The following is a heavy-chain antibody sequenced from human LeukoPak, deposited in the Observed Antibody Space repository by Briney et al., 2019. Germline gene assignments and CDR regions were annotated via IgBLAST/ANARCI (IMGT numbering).Heavy chain of an antibody. J-gene: IGHJ4*02. D-gene: IGHD3-16*01. V-gene: IGHV1-2*02. Sequence: ASVKVSCKASGYTFTDYFIHWVRQAPGQGLEWMGWIIPNSGGTNFAQEFQDRVTMTRDTSISTAYMELNTLTSDDTAVYYCARGGGGLAYWGQGTLVTVSS. CDR3: ARGGGGLAY. CDR1: GYTFTDYF. CDR2: IIPNSGGT.